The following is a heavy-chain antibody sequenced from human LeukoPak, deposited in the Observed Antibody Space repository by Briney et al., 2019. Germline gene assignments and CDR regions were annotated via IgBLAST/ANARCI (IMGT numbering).Heavy chain of an antibody. Sequence: SETLSLTCTVSGGSISSYYWSWIRQPAGKGLEWIGYIYYSGSTSYNPSLKSRVTISVDTSKNQFSLKLSSVTAADTAVYYCASVQYYDSTFSGWGQGTLVTVSS. V-gene: IGHV4-59*01. CDR2: IYYSGST. J-gene: IGHJ4*02. D-gene: IGHD3-22*01. CDR1: GGSISSYY. CDR3: ASVQYYDSTFSG.